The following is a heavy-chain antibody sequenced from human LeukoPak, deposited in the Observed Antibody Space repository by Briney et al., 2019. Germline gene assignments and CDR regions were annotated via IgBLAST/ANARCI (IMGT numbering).Heavy chain of an antibody. J-gene: IGHJ4*02. CDR1: GYTFSSCA. CDR2: IDTKTGNP. D-gene: IGHD3-22*01. CDR3: AIHPSDSSGYFSY. V-gene: IGHV7-4-1*02. Sequence: SVKVSCKASGYTFSSCAINWVRQAPGQGLEYMGWIDTKTGNPTYAQGFTGRFVFSLDTSVSTAYLQISSLKAEDTAVYYCAIHPSDSSGYFSYWGQGALVTVSS.